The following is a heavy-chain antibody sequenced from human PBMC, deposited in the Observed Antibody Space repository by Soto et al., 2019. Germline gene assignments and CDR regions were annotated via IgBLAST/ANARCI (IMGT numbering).Heavy chain of an antibody. CDR2: IYHSGST. CDR3: ASSSLYGMDV. J-gene: IGHJ6*02. V-gene: IGHV4-38-2*01. CDR1: CYSITSGYY. Sequence: KPSETLSLTCAVSCYSITSGYYWGWIRQPPGMGLEWIGSIYHSGSTSYNPSLRSRVTISVVTSKNQFSLKLRSVTAADTAVYYCASSSLYGMDVWGQGTTVTVSS.